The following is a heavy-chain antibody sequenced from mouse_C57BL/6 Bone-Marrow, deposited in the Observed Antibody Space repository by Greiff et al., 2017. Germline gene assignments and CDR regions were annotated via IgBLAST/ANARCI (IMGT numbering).Heavy chain of an antibody. CDR2: ISDGGSYT. D-gene: IGHD2-12*01. CDR1: GFTFSSYA. V-gene: IGHV5-4*01. J-gene: IGHJ3*01. Sequence: DVQLVESGGGLVKPGGSLKLSCAASGFTFSSYAMSWVRQTPEKRLEWVATISDGGSYTYYPDNVKGRFTISRDNAKNNLYLQMSHLKSEDTAMYYCAGGYDLFAYWGQGTLVTVSA. CDR3: AGGYDLFAY.